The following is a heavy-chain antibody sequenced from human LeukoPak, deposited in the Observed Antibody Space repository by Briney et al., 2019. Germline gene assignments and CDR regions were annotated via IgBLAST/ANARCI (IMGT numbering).Heavy chain of an antibody. CDR1: GGSLSGYL. CDR2: INYSGST. J-gene: IGHJ6*02. D-gene: IGHD1-14*01. CDR3: TSSGLTGMRKYTRPDYYYYGMDV. Sequence: SETLSLTCAVGGSLSGYLWSWIRQSPGKGLEWIGEINYSGSTTNYNPSLKSRVSISVDTSKNQLSLKLSSVTAADTAVYYCTSSGLTGMRKYTRPDYYYYGMDVWGQGTAVTVSS. V-gene: IGHV4-34*01.